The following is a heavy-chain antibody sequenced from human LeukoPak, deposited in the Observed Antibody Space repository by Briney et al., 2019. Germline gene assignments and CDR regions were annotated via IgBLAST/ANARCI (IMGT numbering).Heavy chain of an antibody. Sequence: SETLSLTCAVYGGSFSGYYWSWIRQPPGKGLEWIGEINHSGSTNYNPSLKSRVTISVDTSKNQFSLKLSSVTAADTAVYYCGRGFYDSDPLVCAFDLWGQGTMVIVSS. CDR1: GGSFSGYY. J-gene: IGHJ3*01. CDR2: INHSGST. V-gene: IGHV4-34*01. CDR3: GRGFYDSDPLVCAFDL. D-gene: IGHD3-22*01.